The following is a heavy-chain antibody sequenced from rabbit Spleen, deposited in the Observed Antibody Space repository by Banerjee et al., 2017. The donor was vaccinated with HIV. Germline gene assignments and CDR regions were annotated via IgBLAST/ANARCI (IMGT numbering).Heavy chain of an antibody. J-gene: IGHJ6*01. V-gene: IGHV1S40*01. D-gene: IGHD4-2*01. CDR3: ARGSAYAGAGYAL. CDR1: GFSFSSNDY. Sequence: QSLEESGGDLVKPGASLTLTCTASGFSFSSNDYMCWVRQAPGKGLEWISCIAGSGKAVYANWAKGRSTFSKTSSTTVALQMTGLTAADTATCFCARGSAYAGAGYALWGPGTLVTVS. CDR2: IAGSGKA.